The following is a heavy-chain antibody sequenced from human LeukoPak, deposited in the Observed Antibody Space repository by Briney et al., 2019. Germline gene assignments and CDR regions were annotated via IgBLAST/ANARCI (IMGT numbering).Heavy chain of an antibody. V-gene: IGHV3-23*01. CDR1: RFTFSNCA. D-gene: IGHD1-1*01. CDR2: ISGSGGYT. Sequence: PAGGSLRLSCAASRFTFSNCAMSWVRQAPGKGLEWVSAISGSGGYTHYADSVKGRSTISRDNSKNTLYLQMNSLRAEDTAVYYCAKDSRSGTTGTFDYWGQGTLVTVSS. CDR3: AKDSRSGTTGTFDY. J-gene: IGHJ4*02.